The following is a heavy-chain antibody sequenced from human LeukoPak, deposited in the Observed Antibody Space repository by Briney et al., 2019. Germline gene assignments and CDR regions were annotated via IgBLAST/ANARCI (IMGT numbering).Heavy chain of an antibody. J-gene: IGHJ5*02. Sequence: SQTLSLTCTVSGGSISSGGYYWSWIRQPPGKGLEWIGYIYHSGSTYYNPSLKSRVTISIDRSKNQFSLKLSSVTAADTAVYYCAREFDVLRFLEWPTLGWFDPWGQGTLVTVSS. CDR1: GGSISSGGYY. CDR3: AREFDVLRFLEWPTLGWFDP. CDR2: IYHSGST. V-gene: IGHV4-30-2*01. D-gene: IGHD3-3*01.